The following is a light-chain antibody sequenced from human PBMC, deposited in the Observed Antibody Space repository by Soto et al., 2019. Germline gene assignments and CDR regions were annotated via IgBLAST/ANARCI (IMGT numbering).Light chain of an antibody. V-gene: IGKV1-33*01. CDR2: GAS. J-gene: IGKJ3*01. CDR3: QQYGNVPGP. Sequence: DIQMTQSPSPLSASVGDRVTITCQASHDISDNLNWYQQKPGKAPKLLIYGASYLETGVPSRFSGSGSGTHFTFTISTLQPEDSATYYCQQYGNVPGPFGPGTKVEIK. CDR1: HDISDN.